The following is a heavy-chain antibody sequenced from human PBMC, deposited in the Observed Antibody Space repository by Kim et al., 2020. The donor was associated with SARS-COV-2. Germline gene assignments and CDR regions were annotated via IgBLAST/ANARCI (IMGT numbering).Heavy chain of an antibody. D-gene: IGHD3-22*01. CDR2: VFSSGNT. CDR3: ARELHYYDTSGPVFDY. CDR1: GGSISDYY. V-gene: IGHV4-59*01. J-gene: IGHJ4*02. Sequence: SETLSLTCTVSGGSISDYYWGWIRQPPGKGLEWLGYVFSSGNTKYNPSLKSRVTILVDISKNQFSLSLNSVTAADTAQYYCARELHYYDTSGPVFDYWGQGTLVTVAS.